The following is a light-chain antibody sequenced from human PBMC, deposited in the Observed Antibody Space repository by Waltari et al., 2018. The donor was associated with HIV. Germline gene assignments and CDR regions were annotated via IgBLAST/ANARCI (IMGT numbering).Light chain of an antibody. Sequence: NFMLTQPHSVSESPGKTVSIPCTRSSGSIASSYVQWYQQRPGSSPTAVIFEDNQRPSGVPERFSGSIDSSSNSASLTISGLKTEDEADYYCQSYDTTTPVVFGGGTRLTVL. CDR1: SGSIASSY. J-gene: IGLJ2*01. CDR3: QSYDTTTPVV. CDR2: EDN. V-gene: IGLV6-57*01.